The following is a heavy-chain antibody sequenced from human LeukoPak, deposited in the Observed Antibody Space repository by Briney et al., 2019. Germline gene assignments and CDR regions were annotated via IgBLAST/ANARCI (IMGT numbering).Heavy chain of an antibody. V-gene: IGHV3-48*01. CDR1: GFTFSSYS. CDR3: ASGALEWFLIPFDP. D-gene: IGHD3-3*01. Sequence: GGSLRLSCAASGFTFSSYSMNWVRQAPGKGLEWVSYISSSSSTIYYADSVKGRFTISRDNAKNSLYLQMNSLRAEDTAVYYCASGALEWFLIPFDPWGQGTLVTVSS. J-gene: IGHJ5*02. CDR2: ISSSSSTI.